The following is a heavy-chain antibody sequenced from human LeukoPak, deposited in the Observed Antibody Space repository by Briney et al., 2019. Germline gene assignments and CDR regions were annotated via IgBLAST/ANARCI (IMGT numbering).Heavy chain of an antibody. D-gene: IGHD5-24*01. CDR2: IYPFNSDT. V-gene: IGHV5-51*01. J-gene: IGHJ4*02. CDR1: GYSSTNYW. Sequence: GESLKISCKGSGYSSTNYWIGWVRQIPGKGLELMGIIYPFNSDTRYSPSFQGQVTISADESINAAYLQWGSLKASDTAIYYCARHRDGYNPFDYWGQGTLVTVSS. CDR3: ARHRDGYNPFDY.